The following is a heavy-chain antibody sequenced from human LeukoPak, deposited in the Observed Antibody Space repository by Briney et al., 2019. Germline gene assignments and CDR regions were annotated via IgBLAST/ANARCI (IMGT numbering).Heavy chain of an antibody. V-gene: IGHV4-31*03. J-gene: IGHJ4*02. CDR1: GASISSGSYY. Sequence: SETLSLTCTVSGASISSGSYYWSWIRQHPGKGLEWIGYIYYSGTAYYNPSLKSRLTISVDTSENQFSLKLSSVTAADTAVYYCARDRSGRGYSYGFDYWGQGTLVTVSS. D-gene: IGHD5-18*01. CDR3: ARDRSGRGYSYGFDY. CDR2: IYYSGTA.